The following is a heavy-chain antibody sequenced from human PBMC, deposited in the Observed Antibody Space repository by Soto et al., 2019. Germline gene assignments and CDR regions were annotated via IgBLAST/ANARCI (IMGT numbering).Heavy chain of an antibody. CDR3: ARTLKRYIVATIPPFFDY. CDR2: IHYSGST. V-gene: IGHV4-59*08. Sequence: PSETLSLTCTVSGGSISSYYWSWIRQPPGKGLEWIGYIHYSGSTNYNPSLKSRVTISVDTSKNQFSLKLSSVTAADTAVYYCARTLKRYIVATIPPFFDYWGQGTLVTVSS. D-gene: IGHD5-12*01. J-gene: IGHJ4*02. CDR1: GGSISSYY.